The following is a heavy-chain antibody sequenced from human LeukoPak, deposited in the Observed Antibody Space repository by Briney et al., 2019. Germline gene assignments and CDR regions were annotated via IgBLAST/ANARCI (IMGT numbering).Heavy chain of an antibody. J-gene: IGHJ4*02. Sequence: GASVKVSCKASGDTFITYYMHWVRQAPGQGLEWMGIINPSGGNTSYAQKFQGRLTMTRDTSTSTVYMELSSLRSEDTAVYYCAKADGWPLDYWGQGTLVTVSS. CDR3: AKADGWPLDY. CDR2: INPSGGNT. CDR1: GDTFITYY. D-gene: IGHD5-24*01. V-gene: IGHV1-46*01.